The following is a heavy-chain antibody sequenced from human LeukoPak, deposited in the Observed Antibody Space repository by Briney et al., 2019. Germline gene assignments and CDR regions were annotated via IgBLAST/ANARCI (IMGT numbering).Heavy chain of an antibody. CDR1: GYTFIDYY. CDR2: INPNSGGT. Sequence: GASVKVSCKSSGYTFIDYYIHWVRQAPGQGLEWMGRINPNSGGTNSAQTFQGRVTMTRDTSISTAYMELNRLTSDDTAVYYCARDLRSTPNWELDYWGQGTLVTVSS. J-gene: IGHJ4*02. D-gene: IGHD7-27*01. V-gene: IGHV1-2*06. CDR3: ARDLRSTPNWELDY.